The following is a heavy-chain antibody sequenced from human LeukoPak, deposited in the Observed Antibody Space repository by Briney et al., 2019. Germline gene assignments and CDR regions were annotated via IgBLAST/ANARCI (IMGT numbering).Heavy chain of an antibody. CDR3: ARGRYCSADICSGGDAFDI. D-gene: IGHD2-15*01. Sequence: SETLPLTCIVSGASISSYYWSWIRQPAGKGLEWIGHIYTRGSTNYNPSLKSRVTMSVDTSKNQFSLKLSSVTAADTAVYYCARGRYCSADICSGGDAFDIWGQGTMVSVSS. CDR1: GASISSYY. V-gene: IGHV4-4*07. CDR2: IYTRGST. J-gene: IGHJ3*02.